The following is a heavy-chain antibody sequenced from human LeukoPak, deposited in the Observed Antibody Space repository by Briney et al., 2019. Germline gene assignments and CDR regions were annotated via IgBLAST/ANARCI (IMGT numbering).Heavy chain of an antibody. D-gene: IGHD3-22*01. CDR1: GGHISSYY. J-gene: IGHJ4*02. Sequence: PSETLSLTCTVSGGHISSYYWSWIRRPPGKGLEWIGYIYYSGSTNYNPSLKSRVTISVDTSKNQFSLKLSSVTAADTAVYYCAARERMYYYDSWGQGTLVTVSS. CDR2: IYYSGST. V-gene: IGHV4-59*01. CDR3: AARERMYYYDS.